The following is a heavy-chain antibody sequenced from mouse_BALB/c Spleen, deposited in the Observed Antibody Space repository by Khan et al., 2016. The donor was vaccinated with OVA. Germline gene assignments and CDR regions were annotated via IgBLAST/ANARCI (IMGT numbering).Heavy chain of an antibody. CDR1: GYSITSDYA. Sequence: DVQLQESGPGLVKPSQSLSLTCTVTGYSITSDYAWNWIRQFPGNKLEWMGYISYSGSTNYNPALKSRISITRATSKNQFFLQLNSVTTEDTATYYCARDGSRYNYAMDYWGQGTSVTVSS. J-gene: IGHJ4*01. V-gene: IGHV3-2*02. CDR3: ARDGSRYNYAMDY. D-gene: IGHD2-3*01. CDR2: ISYSGST.